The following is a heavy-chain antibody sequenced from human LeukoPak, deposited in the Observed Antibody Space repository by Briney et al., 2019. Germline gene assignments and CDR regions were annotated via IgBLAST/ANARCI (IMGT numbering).Heavy chain of an antibody. Sequence: SETLSLTCTVSGGSISSSYWNWIRQPPGKGLEWIGYIFYSGSTNYNPSLKSRVTISVDTSKNQFSLKLSSVTAADTAVYYCARGSGWPDYYYYMDVWGKGTTVTISS. D-gene: IGHD6-19*01. CDR2: IFYSGST. CDR3: ARGSGWPDYYYYMDV. J-gene: IGHJ6*03. V-gene: IGHV4-59*01. CDR1: GGSISSSY.